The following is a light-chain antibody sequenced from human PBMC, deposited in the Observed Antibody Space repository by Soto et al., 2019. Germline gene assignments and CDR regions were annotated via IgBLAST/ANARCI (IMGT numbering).Light chain of an antibody. Sequence: DIQMTQSPSSLSASVGDRVTIACRASQRISSHLNWYQQKPGEAPNLLIYAASNLQSGVPSRFSGSGSGTDFTLTISSLQPEDFATYYCQQSYSTPRTFGQGTKV. CDR1: QRISSH. J-gene: IGKJ1*01. V-gene: IGKV1-39*01. CDR3: QQSYSTPRT. CDR2: AAS.